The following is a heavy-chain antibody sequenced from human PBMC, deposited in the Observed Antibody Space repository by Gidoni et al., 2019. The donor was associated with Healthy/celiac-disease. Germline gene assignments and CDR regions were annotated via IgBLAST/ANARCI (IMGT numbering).Heavy chain of an antibody. CDR1: GFTFDDYA. J-gene: IGHJ4*02. CDR3: AKAHEYSSSWYYGSGLGSYYFDY. D-gene: IGHD6-6*01. CDR2: ISWNSGSI. V-gene: IGHV3-9*01. Sequence: EVQLVESGGGLVQPGRSLRLSCAASGFTFDDYAMHWVRQAPGKGLEWVSGISWNSGSIGYADSVKGRFTISRDNAKNSLYLQMNSLRAEDTALYYCAKAHEYSSSWYYGSGLGSYYFDYWGQGTLVTVSS.